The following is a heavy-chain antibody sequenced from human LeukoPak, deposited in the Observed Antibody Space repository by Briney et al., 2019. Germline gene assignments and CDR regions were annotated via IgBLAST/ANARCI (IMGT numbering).Heavy chain of an antibody. CDR1: GFTFSSYA. CDR2: ISGSGGST. V-gene: IGHV3-23*01. CDR3: AKDLAGGGFWSGYNN. Sequence: PGGSLRLSRAASGFTFSSYAISWVRQAPGKGLEWVSAISGSGGSTYYADSVKGRFTISRDNSKDTLYLQMNSLRAEDTAVYYCAKDLAGGGFWSGYNNWGQGTLVTVSS. J-gene: IGHJ4*02. D-gene: IGHD3-3*01.